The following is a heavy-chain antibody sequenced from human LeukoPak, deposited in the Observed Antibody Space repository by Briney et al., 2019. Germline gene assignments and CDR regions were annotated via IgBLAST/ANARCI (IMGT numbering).Heavy chain of an antibody. J-gene: IGHJ3*02. Sequence: GEALKISCKGSGYSFTSYWIGWVRPRPGEGLEWMGIIYPWYSDTRYSPSCQGPVTMSADKSISTAYLQWSSLKASDTALYYCARHLDSRGYSGYDYSAGFDAFDMWGEGTMVRVS. D-gene: IGHD5-12*01. CDR1: GYSFTSYW. V-gene: IGHV5-51*01. CDR3: ARHLDSRGYSGYDYSAGFDAFDM. CDR2: IYPWYSDT.